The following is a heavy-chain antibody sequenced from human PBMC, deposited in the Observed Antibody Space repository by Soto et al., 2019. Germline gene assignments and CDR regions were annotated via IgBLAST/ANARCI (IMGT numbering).Heavy chain of an antibody. CDR1: GGSFSGYY. V-gene: IGHV4-34*01. Sequence: SETLSLTCAVYGGSFSGYYWDWIRQPPGKVLEWVGEINPDGATNYTPSLRGRVTISIDTTRNQFSLKLSSVTAADKAVYYCARGGGYDSFDFWGQGIQVNVSS. J-gene: IGHJ4*02. D-gene: IGHD5-12*01. CDR2: INPDGAT. CDR3: ARGGGYDSFDF.